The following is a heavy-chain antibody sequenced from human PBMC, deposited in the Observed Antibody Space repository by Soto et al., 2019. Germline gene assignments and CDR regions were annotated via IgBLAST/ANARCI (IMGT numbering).Heavy chain of an antibody. V-gene: IGHV3-23*01. D-gene: IGHD6-13*01. CDR3: AKDLGVYSSSWYDAMSY. CDR1: GFTFSSYA. J-gene: IGHJ4*02. Sequence: GGSLRLSCAASGFTFSSYAMSWVRQAPGKGLEWVSAISGSGGSTYYADSVKGRFTISRDNSKNTLYLQMNSLRAEDTAVYYCAKDLGVYSSSWYDAMSYWGQGTLVTVSS. CDR2: ISGSGGST.